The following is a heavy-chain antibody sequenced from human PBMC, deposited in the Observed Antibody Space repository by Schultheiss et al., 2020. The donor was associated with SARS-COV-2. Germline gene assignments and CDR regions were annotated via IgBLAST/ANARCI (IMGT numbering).Heavy chain of an antibody. D-gene: IGHD6-6*01. CDR2: ISYDGSDK. CDR1: GFTFRSYA. J-gene: IGHJ3*02. V-gene: IGHV3-30*01. Sequence: GGSLRVSCVVSGFTFRSYAMHWVRQAPGKGLEWVAVISYDGSDKFYADSVKGRFTISRDNSKNRLYMQMNSLRAEDTAVYYCARSSSWDAFDIWGQGTMVTVSS. CDR3: ARSSSWDAFDI.